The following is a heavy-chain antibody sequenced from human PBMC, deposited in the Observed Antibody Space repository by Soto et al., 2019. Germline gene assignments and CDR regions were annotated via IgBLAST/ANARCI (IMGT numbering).Heavy chain of an antibody. CDR3: ARYHGYCSSTSCYKYHYYMDV. Sequence: ASVKVSCKASGGTFSSYTISWVRQAPGQGLEWMGRIIPILGIANYAQKFQGRVTITADKSTSTAYMELSSPRSEDTAVYYCARYHGYCSSTSCYKYHYYMDVWGKGTTVTVSS. CDR1: GGTFSSYT. V-gene: IGHV1-69*02. J-gene: IGHJ6*03. CDR2: IIPILGIA. D-gene: IGHD2-2*02.